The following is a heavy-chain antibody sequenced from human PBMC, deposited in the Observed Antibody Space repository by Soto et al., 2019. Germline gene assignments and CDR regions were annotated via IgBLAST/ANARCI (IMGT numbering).Heavy chain of an antibody. Sequence: HPGGSLRLSCAASGFTVSSNYMSWVRQAPGKGLEWVSVIYSGGSTYYADSVKGRFTISRHNSKNTLYLQMNSLRAEDTAVYYCVFWSDGHHRKRLSSCGQGSSVPVSS. D-gene: IGHD3-3*01. CDR1: GFTVSSNY. CDR2: IYSGGST. J-gene: IGHJ1*01. V-gene: IGHV3-53*04. CDR3: VFWSDGHHRKRLSS.